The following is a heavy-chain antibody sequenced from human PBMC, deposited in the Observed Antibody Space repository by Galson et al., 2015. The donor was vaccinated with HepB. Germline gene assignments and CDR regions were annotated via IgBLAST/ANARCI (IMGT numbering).Heavy chain of an antibody. CDR3: ARDDVVVPAAIYYYYGMDV. Sequence: SLRLSCAASGFTFSDYYMSWIRQAPGKGLEWVSYISSSGSSIYYADSVKGRFTISRDNAKNSLYLQMNSLRAEDTAVYYCARDDVVVPAAIYYYYGMDVWGQGTTVTISS. V-gene: IGHV3-11*04. J-gene: IGHJ6*02. CDR1: GFTFSDYY. CDR2: ISSSGSSI. D-gene: IGHD2-2*01.